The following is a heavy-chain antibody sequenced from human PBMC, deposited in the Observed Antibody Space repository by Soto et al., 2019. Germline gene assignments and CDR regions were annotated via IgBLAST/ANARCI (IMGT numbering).Heavy chain of an antibody. CDR3: ARDLDYYGSGNYSNRIDY. V-gene: IGHV1-69*01. J-gene: IGHJ4*02. CDR1: GGPFSDYA. Sequence: QVQLVQSGAEVKKPGSSVKVSCKVSGGPFSDYAVSWVRQAPGQGLEWRGGIIPMFGTANYAQKFQGRVTITADESTTTAYMELSSLRSEDTAVYYCARDLDYYGSGNYSNRIDYWGQGTLVTVSS. CDR2: IIPMFGTA. D-gene: IGHD3-10*01.